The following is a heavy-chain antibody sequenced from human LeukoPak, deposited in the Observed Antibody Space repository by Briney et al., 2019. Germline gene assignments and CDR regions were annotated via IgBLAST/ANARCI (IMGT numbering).Heavy chain of an antibody. Sequence: GGSLRLSCAASGFTFSSYAMSWVRQAPGKGLEWASAISGSGGSTYYADSVKGRFTISRDNSKNTLYLQMNSLRAEDTVVYYCAKYGSGSYPFLGWFDPWGQRTLVTVSS. CDR1: GFTFSSYA. J-gene: IGHJ5*02. V-gene: IGHV3-23*01. CDR3: AKYGSGSYPFLGWFDP. D-gene: IGHD3-10*01. CDR2: ISGSGGST.